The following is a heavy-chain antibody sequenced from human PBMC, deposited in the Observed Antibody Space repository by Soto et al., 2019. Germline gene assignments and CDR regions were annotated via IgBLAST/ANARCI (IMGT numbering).Heavy chain of an antibody. CDR3: ARDGQYRTDGFDI. J-gene: IGHJ3*02. CDR2: LSRGGGST. Sequence: EAQLLESGGGSVQPGGSLRLSCAASGFTFSSHGMSWIRQAPGKGLEWISGLSRGGGSTYYVDSVKGRFTISRDNAKNTLDLIMKSLRVEDTALYYCARDGQYRTDGFDIWGQGTMVTDSS. D-gene: IGHD5-12*01. V-gene: IGHV3-23*01. CDR1: GFTFSSHG.